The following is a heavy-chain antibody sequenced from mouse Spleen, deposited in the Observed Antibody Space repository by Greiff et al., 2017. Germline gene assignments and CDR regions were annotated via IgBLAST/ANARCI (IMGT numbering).Heavy chain of an antibody. V-gene: IGHV1-5*01. Sequence: EVQLQQSGTVLARPGASVKMSCKTSGYTFTSYWMHWVKQRPGQGLEWIGAIYPGNSDTSYNQKFKGKAKLTAVTSASTAYMELSSLTNEDSAVYYCTRGTTVAPRAMDYWGQGTSVTVSS. J-gene: IGHJ4*01. CDR3: TRGTTVAPRAMDY. CDR2: IYPGNSDT. D-gene: IGHD1-1*01. CDR1: GYTFTSYW.